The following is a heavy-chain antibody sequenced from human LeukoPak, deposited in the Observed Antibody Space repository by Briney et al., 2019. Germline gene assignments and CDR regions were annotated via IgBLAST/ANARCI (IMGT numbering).Heavy chain of an antibody. CDR1: GFTFSSYS. V-gene: IGHV3-7*01. CDR2: IKQDGSEK. J-gene: IGHJ6*02. CDR3: ARDLLSSSFYTRYYYCGMDV. Sequence: GSLRLSCAASGFTFSSYSMNWVRQAPGKGLEWVANIKQDGSEKYYVDSVKGRFTISRDNAKNSLYLQMNSLRAEDTAVYYCARDLLSSSFYTRYYYCGMDVWGQGTTVTVSS. D-gene: IGHD6-13*01.